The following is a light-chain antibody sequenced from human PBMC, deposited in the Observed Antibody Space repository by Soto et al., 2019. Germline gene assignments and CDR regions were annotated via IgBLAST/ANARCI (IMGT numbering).Light chain of an antibody. J-gene: IGLJ1*01. CDR2: EVN. Sequence: ALTQPASVSGSPGQSITISCTGTSSDIGRYNYVSWYQQYPGRAPRPMIYEVNNRPSGVSNRFSGSKSGNTASLTISGLRAEDEADYYCSSLRANRGVFGTGTKVTVL. V-gene: IGLV2-14*01. CDR1: SSDIGRYNY. CDR3: SSLRANRGV.